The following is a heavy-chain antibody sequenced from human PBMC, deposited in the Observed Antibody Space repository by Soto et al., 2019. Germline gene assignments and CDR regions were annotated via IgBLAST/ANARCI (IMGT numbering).Heavy chain of an antibody. J-gene: IGHJ4*02. CDR2: TSDTGST. V-gene: IGHV3-23*01. CDR1: GFTFSGYA. D-gene: IGHD2-2*02. CDR3: AKADCSSASCYTIES. Sequence: GGSLRLSCAASGFTFSGYAMSWVRQAPGKGLEWVSTTSDTGSTSYAGSVKGRFTVSRDNSKNTLYLQMNSLRAEDTAVYSCAKADCSSASCYTIESWGQGTLVTVSS.